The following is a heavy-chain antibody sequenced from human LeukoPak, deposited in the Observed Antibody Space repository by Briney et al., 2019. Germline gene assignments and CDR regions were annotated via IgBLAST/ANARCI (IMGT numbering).Heavy chain of an antibody. CDR3: ARDLSRDYYGSGNRGLDY. Sequence: GASVKVSCKASGYTFTSYGISWVRQAPGQGLEWMGWISAYNGNTNYAQKLQGRVTMTTDTSTSTAYMELSSLRSEDTAMYYCARDLSRDYYGSGNRGLDYWGQGTLVTVSS. J-gene: IGHJ4*02. CDR1: GYTFTSYG. D-gene: IGHD3-10*01. CDR2: ISAYNGNT. V-gene: IGHV1-18*01.